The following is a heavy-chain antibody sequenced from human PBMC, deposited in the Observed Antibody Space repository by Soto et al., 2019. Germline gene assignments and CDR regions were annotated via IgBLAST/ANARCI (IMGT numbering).Heavy chain of an antibody. V-gene: IGHV4-61*08. Sequence: PSEALSLTCAVSSGSVSSGDYYWSWIRQPPGKGLEWIGHIYYSGGTNYNPSLKNRVIISVDTSKNQFSLKLSSVTAADTAVYYCARGFCSGGSCYWPHWFDTWGQGTLVTVSS. J-gene: IGHJ5*02. CDR2: IYYSGGT. D-gene: IGHD2-15*01. CDR3: ARGFCSGGSCYWPHWFDT. CDR1: SGSVSSGDYY.